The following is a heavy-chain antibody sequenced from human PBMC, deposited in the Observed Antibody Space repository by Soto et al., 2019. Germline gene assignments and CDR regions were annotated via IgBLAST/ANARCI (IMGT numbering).Heavy chain of an antibody. CDR1: GYTFTSYG. D-gene: IGHD3-10*01. V-gene: IGHV1-46*03. Sequence: GASVKVSCKASGYTFTSYGISWVRQAPGQGLEWMGIINPSGGSTSYAQKFQGRVTMTRDTSTSTVYMELSSLRSEDTAMYYCASAPGLSYYGMDVWGQGTTVTVSS. CDR3: ASAPGLSYYGMDV. J-gene: IGHJ6*02. CDR2: INPSGGST.